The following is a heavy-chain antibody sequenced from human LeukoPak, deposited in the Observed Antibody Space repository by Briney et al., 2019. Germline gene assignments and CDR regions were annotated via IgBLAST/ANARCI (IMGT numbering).Heavy chain of an antibody. Sequence: GGSLRLSCAASGFTFSSYAMSWVRQAPGKGLGWVSAISGSGGSTYYADSVKGRFTISRDNPKNTLYLQMNSLRAEDTAVYYCAKEYGDYEVFDYYYYMDVWGKGTTVTVSS. D-gene: IGHD4-17*01. V-gene: IGHV3-23*01. CDR1: GFTFSSYA. CDR2: ISGSGGST. J-gene: IGHJ6*03. CDR3: AKEYGDYEVFDYYYYMDV.